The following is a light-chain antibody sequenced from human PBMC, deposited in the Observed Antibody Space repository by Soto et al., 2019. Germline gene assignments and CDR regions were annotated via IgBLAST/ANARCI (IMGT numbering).Light chain of an antibody. J-gene: IGKJ1*01. Sequence: TKSPATLSLYPEERATLSCRAGQSVPRSYLAWYQQKPGQAPRLLIHGASNRASGIPDRFSGSGSGTDFTLTISRLEPEDFAVYYCQQYGSPPRRFGQGAKVDIK. CDR3: QQYGSPPRR. CDR2: GAS. V-gene: IGKV3-20*01. CDR1: QSVPRSY.